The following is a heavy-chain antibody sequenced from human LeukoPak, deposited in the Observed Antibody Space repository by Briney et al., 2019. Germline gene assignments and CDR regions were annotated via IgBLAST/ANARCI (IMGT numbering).Heavy chain of an antibody. Sequence: SETLSLTCAVYGGSFSGYYWSWIRQPPGKGLEWIGEINHSGSTNYNPSLKSRVTISVDTSKNQFSLKLSSVTAADTAVYYCAKEDIVVVTKYIRYGMDVWGQGTTVTVSS. D-gene: IGHD2-15*01. CDR1: GGSFSGYY. J-gene: IGHJ6*02. CDR2: INHSGST. V-gene: IGHV4-34*01. CDR3: AKEDIVVVTKYIRYGMDV.